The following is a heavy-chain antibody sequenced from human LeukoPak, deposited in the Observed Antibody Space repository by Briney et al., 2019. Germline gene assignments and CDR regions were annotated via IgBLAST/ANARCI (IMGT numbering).Heavy chain of an antibody. CDR1: GFTFSSYA. J-gene: IGHJ6*03. V-gene: IGHV3-23*01. CDR3: AKDRLSGPAANYYYYMDV. CDR2: ISGSGGST. D-gene: IGHD2-2*01. Sequence: YPGGSLRLSCAASGFTFSSYAMSWVRQAPGKGLEWVSAISGSGGSTYYADSVKGRFTISRDNSKNTLYLQMNSLRAEDTAVYYCAKDRLSGPAANYYYYMDVWGKGTTVTVSS.